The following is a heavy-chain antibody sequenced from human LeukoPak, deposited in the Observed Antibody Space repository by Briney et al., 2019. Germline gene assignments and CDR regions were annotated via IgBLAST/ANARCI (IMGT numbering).Heavy chain of an antibody. CDR3: ARRAREAFDY. J-gene: IGHJ4*02. CDR2: IYYSGST. D-gene: IGHD1-26*01. CDR1: GGSSSSYY. V-gene: IGHV4-59*01. Sequence: SETLSLTCTVSGGSSSSYYWSWIRQPPGKGLEGMGYIYYSGSTNYNPSLKSRVTISVDTSKNQFSMKLSSVTDADTAVYYCARRAREAFDYWGQGTLVTVSS.